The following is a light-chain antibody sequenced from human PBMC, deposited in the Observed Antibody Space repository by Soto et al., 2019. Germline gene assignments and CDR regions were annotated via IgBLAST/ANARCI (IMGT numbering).Light chain of an antibody. V-gene: IGKV1-5*01. CDR2: DAS. CDR1: QSISTR. CDR3: QQYDSYSWT. Sequence: DIQMTQSPSTLSASVGDTVTITCRASQSISTRLAWYQQKAGTAPKVLIYDASRLESGVPSRFSGSGSGTEFTLTISRLQPDDFASYYCQQYDSYSWTFGQGTKVDIK. J-gene: IGKJ1*01.